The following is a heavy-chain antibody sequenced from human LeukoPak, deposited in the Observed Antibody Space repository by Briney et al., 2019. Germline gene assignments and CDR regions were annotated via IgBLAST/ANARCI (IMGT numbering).Heavy chain of an antibody. Sequence: GGSLRLSCAASGFTFSSYGMSWVRQAPGKGLEWVSAISGSGGSTYYADSVKGRFTISRDNAKNSLYLQMNSLRAEDTAVYYCARDLEWESQNGPYYYYYYMDVWGKGTTVTVSS. J-gene: IGHJ6*03. CDR1: GFTFSSYG. CDR2: ISGSGGST. V-gene: IGHV3-23*01. D-gene: IGHD1-26*01. CDR3: ARDLEWESQNGPYYYYYYMDV.